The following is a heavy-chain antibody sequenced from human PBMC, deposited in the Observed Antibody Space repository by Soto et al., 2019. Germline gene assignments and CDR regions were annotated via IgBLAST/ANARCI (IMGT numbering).Heavy chain of an antibody. Sequence: EVQLLESGGGLVQPGGSLRLSCAASGFTFSSYAMSWVRQAPGKGLEWVSGISGSGGSTYYADSVKGRFTISRDNSMYTLYLQRDSVRAGDTVVYYWATNSARSTVTTALGVDCWGQGTLVTVSS. V-gene: IGHV3-23*01. D-gene: IGHD4-17*01. CDR2: ISGSGGST. CDR1: GFTFSSYA. J-gene: IGHJ4*02. CDR3: ATNSARSTVTTALGVDC.